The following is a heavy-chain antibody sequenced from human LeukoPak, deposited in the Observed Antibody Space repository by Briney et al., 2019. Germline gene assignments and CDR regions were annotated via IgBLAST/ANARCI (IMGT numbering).Heavy chain of an antibody. J-gene: IGHJ5*02. CDR2: INPNSGGT. CDR3: ARYIAVAGTSWFAP. CDR1: GYTFTGYY. Sequence: GASVKVSCKASGYTFTGYYMHWVRQAPGQGLEWMGWINPNSGGTNYAQKFQGRVTMTRDTSISTAYMELSRLRSDDTAVYYCARYIAVAGTSWFAPWGQGTLVTVSS. D-gene: IGHD6-19*01. V-gene: IGHV1-2*02.